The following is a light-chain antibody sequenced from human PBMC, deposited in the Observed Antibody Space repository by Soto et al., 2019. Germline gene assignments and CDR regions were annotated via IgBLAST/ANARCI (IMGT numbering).Light chain of an antibody. CDR1: QSLLYSDGNNF. J-gene: IGKJ3*01. CDR2: LGS. Sequence: DIVITQSPLSLPVTPGEPASISCRSSQSLLYSDGNNFLDWYVQKPGQSPQLLIYLGSSRASGVPDRLSGSGSGTDFTLKISRVEAEDVGVYYCMQPLQTPFTFGPGTKLDIK. CDR3: MQPLQTPFT. V-gene: IGKV2-28*01.